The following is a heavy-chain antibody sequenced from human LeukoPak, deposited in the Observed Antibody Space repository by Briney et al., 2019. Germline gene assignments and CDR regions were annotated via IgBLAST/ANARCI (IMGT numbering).Heavy chain of an antibody. Sequence: GGSLRLSCEGSGFTFSNYWMGWVRQAPGRGLQWVANIKTDGSEKYYVDSVKGRFTISRDNAKNSLYLQMNSLRAEDTAVYYCARSPGGQGTLVTVSS. CDR3: ARSP. V-gene: IGHV3-7*01. J-gene: IGHJ5*02. CDR2: IKTDGSEK. CDR1: GFTFSNYW.